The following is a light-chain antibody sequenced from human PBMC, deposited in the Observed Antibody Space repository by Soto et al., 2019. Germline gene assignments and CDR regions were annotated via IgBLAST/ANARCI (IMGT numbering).Light chain of an antibody. CDR2: DVS. J-gene: IGLJ1*01. CDR3: SSYTSSSTSSV. V-gene: IGLV2-14*01. Sequence: QSALTRPASVSGSPGQSITISCTGTSSDVGGYNYVSWYQQHPGKAPKLMIYDVSNRPSGVSNRFSGSKSGNTASLTISGLQAEDEADYYCSSYTSSSTSSVFGTGTKLTVL. CDR1: SSDVGGYNY.